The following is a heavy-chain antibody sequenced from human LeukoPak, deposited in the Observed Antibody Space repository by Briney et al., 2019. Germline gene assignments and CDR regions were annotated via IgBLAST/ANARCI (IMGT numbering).Heavy chain of an antibody. CDR2: TRNKANSYTT. Sequence: PGGSLRLSCAASGFTFSDHYMDWVRQAPGKGLEWVVRTRNKANSYTTEYAASVKGRFTISRDDSNNSVYLQMNSLKTEDTAVYYCARVIRGSFYDAFDIWGQGTMVTVSS. J-gene: IGHJ3*02. CDR3: ARVIRGSFYDAFDI. D-gene: IGHD1-26*01. V-gene: IGHV3-72*01. CDR1: GFTFSDHY.